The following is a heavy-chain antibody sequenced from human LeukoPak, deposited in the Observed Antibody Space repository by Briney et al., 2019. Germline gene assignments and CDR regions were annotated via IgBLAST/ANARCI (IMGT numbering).Heavy chain of an antibody. CDR2: IYSSGSN. CDR1: GGSISSYY. J-gene: IGHJ6*02. Sequence: PSETLSLTCTVSGGSISSYYWSWIRQPPGKGLEWIGYIYSSGSNNYNPSLKSRVTISVDTSKNQFSLKLSSVTAADTAVYYCARQSGYFYYGMDVWGQGTTVTVSS. CDR3: ARQSGYFYYGMDV. D-gene: IGHD3-10*01. V-gene: IGHV4-59*08.